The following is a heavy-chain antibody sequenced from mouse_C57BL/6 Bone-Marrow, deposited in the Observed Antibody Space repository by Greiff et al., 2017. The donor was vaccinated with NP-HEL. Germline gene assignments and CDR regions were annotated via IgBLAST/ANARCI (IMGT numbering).Heavy chain of an antibody. Sequence: VQLQQPGAELVKPGASVKLSCKASGYTFTSYWMHWVKQRPGQGLEWIGMIHPNSGSTNYNEKFKSKATLTADKSSSTAYMQLSSLTSEDSAVYYGARWGDGYYEAWFAYWGRGTLVTVTA. J-gene: IGHJ3*01. CDR3: ARWGDGYYEAWFAY. D-gene: IGHD2-3*01. V-gene: IGHV1-64*01. CDR2: IHPNSGST. CDR1: GYTFTSYW.